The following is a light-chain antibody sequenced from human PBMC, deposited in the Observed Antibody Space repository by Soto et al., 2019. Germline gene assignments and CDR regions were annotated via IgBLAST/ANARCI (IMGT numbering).Light chain of an antibody. CDR3: SSYTSSSTNYV. Sequence: QSALTQPASVSGSPGQSITISCTGTSSDVGGYNYVSWYQQHPGEAPKLMIYEVSNRPSGVSNRFSGSKSGNTASLTISGLQAEDEADYYCSSYTSSSTNYVFGTETNVTVL. V-gene: IGLV2-14*01. CDR2: EVS. CDR1: SSDVGGYNY. J-gene: IGLJ1*01.